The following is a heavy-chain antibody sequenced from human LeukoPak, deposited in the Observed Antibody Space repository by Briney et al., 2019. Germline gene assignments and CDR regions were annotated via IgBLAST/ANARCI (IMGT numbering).Heavy chain of an antibody. J-gene: IGHJ6*02. Sequence: SETLSLTCTVSGGSISSYYWSWIRQPPGKGLEWIGYIYYSGSTNYNPSLKSRVTIPVDTSKNQFSLKLSSVTAADTAVYYCARDLAAAGHYYYYGMDVWGQGTTVTVSS. V-gene: IGHV4-59*01. D-gene: IGHD6-13*01. CDR1: GGSISSYY. CDR2: IYYSGST. CDR3: ARDLAAAGHYYYYGMDV.